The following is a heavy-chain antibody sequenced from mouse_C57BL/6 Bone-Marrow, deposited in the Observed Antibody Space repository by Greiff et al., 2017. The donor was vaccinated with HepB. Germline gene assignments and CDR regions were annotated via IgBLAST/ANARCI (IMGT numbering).Heavy chain of an antibody. CDR2: ISSGGSYT. V-gene: IGHV5-6*01. D-gene: IGHD1-1*01. CDR1: GFTFSSYG. J-gene: IGHJ1*03. Sequence: EVKLMESGGDLVKPGGSLKLSCAASGFTFSSYGMSWVRQTPDKRLEWVATISSGGSYTYYPDSVKGRFTISRDNAKSTLYLQMSSLKSEDTAMYYCARHKYYGSSWYFDVWGTGTTVTVSS. CDR3: ARHKYYGSSWYFDV.